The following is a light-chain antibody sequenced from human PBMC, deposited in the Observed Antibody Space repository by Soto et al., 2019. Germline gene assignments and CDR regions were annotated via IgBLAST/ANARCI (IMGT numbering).Light chain of an antibody. Sequence: EIVLTQSPGTLSLSPGERATLSCRASQSVSSSYLAWYQQKPGQAPRLLIYGASSRATGIPDRFSGSGSGTDFTLTISRLEPEDFVLYYCQQYSSSPLPFGGGTTVEIK. CDR3: QQYSSSPLP. J-gene: IGKJ4*01. CDR1: QSVSSSY. CDR2: GAS. V-gene: IGKV3-20*01.